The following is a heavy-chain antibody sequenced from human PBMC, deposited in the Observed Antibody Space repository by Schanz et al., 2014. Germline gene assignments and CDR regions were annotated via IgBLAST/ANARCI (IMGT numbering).Heavy chain of an antibody. V-gene: IGHV1-69*02. Sequence: QVQLVQSGAEVKKPGSSVKVSCKASGDTFRSYTINWVRHAPGQGLEWMGRIIPITGITNYAQKFQGRVTFTADKSTSTALLEVNSLRSEDTAVYYCARTGYDPSITPWGQGTLVTVSS. CDR1: GDTFRSYT. CDR3: ARTGYDPSITP. J-gene: IGHJ5*02. CDR2: IIPITGIT. D-gene: IGHD5-12*01.